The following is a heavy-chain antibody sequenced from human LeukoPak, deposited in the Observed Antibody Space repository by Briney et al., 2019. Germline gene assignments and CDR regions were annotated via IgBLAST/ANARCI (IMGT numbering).Heavy chain of an antibody. CDR2: IRYDGTNK. Sequence: PGGSLGLSCAASGFTFSSYAMSWVRQAPGKGLEWVAFIRYDGTNKYYADSVKGRFTISRDNSKNTLYLQMNSLRAEDTAVYYCAKDLRSGSTSYDYWGQGTLVTVSS. V-gene: IGHV3-30*02. D-gene: IGHD6-6*01. CDR1: GFTFSSYA. CDR3: AKDLRSGSTSYDY. J-gene: IGHJ4*02.